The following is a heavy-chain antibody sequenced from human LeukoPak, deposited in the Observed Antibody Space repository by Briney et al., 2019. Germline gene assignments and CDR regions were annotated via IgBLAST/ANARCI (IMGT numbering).Heavy chain of an antibody. CDR2: ISGSGDAT. CDR1: GFTFSNHA. V-gene: IGHV3-23*01. CDR3: ARRGPNWGFFDY. Sequence: GGSLRLSCAASGFTFSNHAMSWVRQAPGKGLEWVSTISGSGDATYYADSVKGRFTISGDNSKNKLYLQMNSLRAEDTAVYYCARRGPNWGFFDYWGRGNLVTVSS. D-gene: IGHD7-27*01. J-gene: IGHJ4*02.